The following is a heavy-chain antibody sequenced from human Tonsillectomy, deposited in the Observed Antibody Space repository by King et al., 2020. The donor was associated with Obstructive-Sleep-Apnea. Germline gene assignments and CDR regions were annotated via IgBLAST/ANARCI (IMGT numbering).Heavy chain of an antibody. CDR3: ARDPSVAQGY. Sequence: DVQLVESEGGLVQPGGSLRLSCAASGFTFSSYWMTWVRQAPGKGLEWGANIQQDGGDKDYVDSGKGRFTISRDNAKNSLYLQMNSLRAEDTAVYYCARDPSVAQGYWGQGTLVTVSS. J-gene: IGHJ4*02. CDR2: IQQDGGDK. V-gene: IGHV3-7*03. CDR1: GFTFSSYW. D-gene: IGHD6-19*01.